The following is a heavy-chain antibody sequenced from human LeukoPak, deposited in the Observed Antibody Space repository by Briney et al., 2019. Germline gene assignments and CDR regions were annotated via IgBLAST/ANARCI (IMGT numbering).Heavy chain of an antibody. Sequence: PGGSLRLSCAASGFTFSRYWMHWVRQAPGKGLEWVSSIKYDGSATTFADSVKGRFSISTDSAKNTAYLQMNSLRVEDTAIYYCAMDINGDLFHVWGQGTLVTVSS. CDR1: GFTFSRYW. CDR3: AMDINGDLFHV. J-gene: IGHJ4*02. V-gene: IGHV3-74*01. D-gene: IGHD2-2*03. CDR2: IKYDGSAT.